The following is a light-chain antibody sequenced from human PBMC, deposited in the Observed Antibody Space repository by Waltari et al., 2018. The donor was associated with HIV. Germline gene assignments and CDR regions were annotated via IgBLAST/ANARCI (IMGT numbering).Light chain of an antibody. J-gene: IGLJ3*02. CDR3: AAWDDSLSAWV. V-gene: IGLV1-44*01. CDR1: SSDIGRNT. CDR2: RTN. Sequence: QSVLPQPPSASGTPGQSVTIPCSGSSSDIGRNTATWFQQLQGPAPKLLIYRTNQRPSGVPDRLSGSKSDTSASLAISGLQSEDEADYYCAAWDDSLSAWVFGGGTKLAVL.